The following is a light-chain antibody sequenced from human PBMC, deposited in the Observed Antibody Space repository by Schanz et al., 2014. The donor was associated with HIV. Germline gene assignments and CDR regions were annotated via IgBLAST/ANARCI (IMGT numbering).Light chain of an antibody. V-gene: IGKV1-27*01. Sequence: DLQMTQSPSSLSASVGDRVTITCRASQGISTYLAWYQQKSGTVPKLLIYDASTLQSGVSSRFNGSGSGTDFTLTINSLQSEDVATYYCQKYNSVPFTFGPGTKVEVK. CDR3: QKYNSVPFT. CDR1: QGISTY. CDR2: DAS. J-gene: IGKJ3*01.